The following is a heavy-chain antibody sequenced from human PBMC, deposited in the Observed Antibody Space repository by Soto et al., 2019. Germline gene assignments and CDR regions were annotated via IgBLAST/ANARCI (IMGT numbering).Heavy chain of an antibody. J-gene: IGHJ3*02. CDR2: IYYSGST. D-gene: IGHD3-10*01. Sequence: PSETLSLTCTVSGGSISSYYWSWIRQPPGKGLEWIGYIYYSGSTNYNPSLKSRVTISVDTSKNQFSLKLSSVTAADTAVYYCAGLQLLWFGELLYGAFDIWGQGTMVTVS. CDR3: AGLQLLWFGELLYGAFDI. CDR1: GGSISSYY. V-gene: IGHV4-59*01.